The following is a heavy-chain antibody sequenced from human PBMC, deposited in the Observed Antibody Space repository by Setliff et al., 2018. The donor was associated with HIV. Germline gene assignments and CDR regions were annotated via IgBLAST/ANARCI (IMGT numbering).Heavy chain of an antibody. D-gene: IGHD2-2*01. CDR3: VRGYCSSTTCYDDYFYMDV. J-gene: IGHJ6*03. V-gene: IGHV4-59*11. CDR1: GGSISGHY. Sequence: SETLSLTCTVSGGSISGHYWSWIRQPPGKGLEWIAYIFYTGSTNYNPSLKSRVTISVDTSKNQFFLKLSSVTAADTAVYYCVRGYCSSTTCYDDYFYMDVWGKGSTVTVSS. CDR2: IFYTGST.